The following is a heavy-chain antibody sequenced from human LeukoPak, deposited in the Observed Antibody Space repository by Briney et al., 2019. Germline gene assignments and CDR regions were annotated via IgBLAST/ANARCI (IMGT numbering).Heavy chain of an antibody. CDR2: ISYDGSNK. V-gene: IGHV3-30-3*01. J-gene: IGHJ4*02. D-gene: IGHD6-19*01. Sequence: SGGSLRLSRVASGFTFSSYAMHWVRQAPGKGLEWVALISYDGSNKYYADSVKGRFTISRDNSKNTLYLQMNSLRAEDTAVYYCARGGVYSSGSYYLYYFDYWGQGTLVTVSS. CDR1: GFTFSSYA. CDR3: ARGGVYSSGSYYLYYFDY.